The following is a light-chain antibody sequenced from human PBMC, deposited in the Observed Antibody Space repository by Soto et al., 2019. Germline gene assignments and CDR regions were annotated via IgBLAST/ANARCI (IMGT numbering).Light chain of an antibody. V-gene: IGKV1-39*01. CDR3: QQSYTTPWT. J-gene: IGKJ1*01. CDR2: AAS. Sequence: DIQMTQSPSSLSASVGDRVTITCRSSQSIDRSLNWYQQKPGEAPNLLIYAASGLQTGVPSRFSGGASGTDFTLTISSVQLDDFVTYYCQQSYTTPWTFGQGTKVEMK. CDR1: QSIDRS.